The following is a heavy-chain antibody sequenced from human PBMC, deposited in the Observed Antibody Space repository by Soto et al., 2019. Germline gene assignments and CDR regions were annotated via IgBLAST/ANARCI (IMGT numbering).Heavy chain of an antibody. CDR3: ASFKWIQLWSTGVY. J-gene: IGHJ4*02. CDR2: IYYSGST. CDR1: VGSISSGGYY. D-gene: IGHD5-18*01. Sequence: SETLSLTCTVSVGSISSGGYYWSWIRQHPGKGLEWIGYIYYSGSTYYNPSLKSRVTISVDTSKNQFSLKLSSVTAADTAVYYCASFKWIQLWSTGVYWGQGTLVTVSS. V-gene: IGHV4-31*03.